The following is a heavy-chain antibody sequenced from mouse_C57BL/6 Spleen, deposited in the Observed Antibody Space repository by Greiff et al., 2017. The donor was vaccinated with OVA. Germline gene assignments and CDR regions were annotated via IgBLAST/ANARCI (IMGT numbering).Heavy chain of an antibody. Sequence: EVQLQQSGAELVRPGASVKLSCTASGFNIKDDYMHWVKQRPEQGLEWTGWIDPENGDTEYASKFQGKATITADTSSNTAYLQLSSLTSEDTAVYYCTQTAQATGYFDYWGQGTTLTVSS. CDR1: GFNIKDDY. J-gene: IGHJ2*01. CDR3: TQTAQATGYFDY. V-gene: IGHV14-4*01. D-gene: IGHD3-2*02. CDR2: IDPENGDT.